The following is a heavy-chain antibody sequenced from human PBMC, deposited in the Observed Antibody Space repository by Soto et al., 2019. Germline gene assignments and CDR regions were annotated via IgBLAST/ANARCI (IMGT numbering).Heavy chain of an antibody. CDR2: IYYSGST. Sequence: SETLSLTCTVSGGSISSGGYYWSWIRQHPGKGLEWIGYIYYSGSTYYNPSLKSRVTISVDTSKNQFSLKLSSVTAADTAVYYCAREQALEGTALNWLDPWGQGTLVTVYS. CDR1: GGSISSGGYY. D-gene: IGHD3-10*01. CDR3: AREQALEGTALNWLDP. J-gene: IGHJ5*02. V-gene: IGHV4-31*03.